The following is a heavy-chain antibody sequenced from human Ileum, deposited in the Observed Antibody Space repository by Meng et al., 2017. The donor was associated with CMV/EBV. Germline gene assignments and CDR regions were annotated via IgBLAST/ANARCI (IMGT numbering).Heavy chain of an antibody. J-gene: IGHJ4*02. CDR3: ARLNWFGDRYFDY. Sequence: VPGGSIRSSNYYWGWIRQPPGKGLESIGIIYYSGSTYYNPSLKSRVTISVDTSKSQFSLRLSSVTAADTAVYYCARLNWFGDRYFDYWGQGTLVTVSS. V-gene: IGHV4-39*01. CDR1: GGSIRSSNYY. CDR2: IYYSGST. D-gene: IGHD3-10*01.